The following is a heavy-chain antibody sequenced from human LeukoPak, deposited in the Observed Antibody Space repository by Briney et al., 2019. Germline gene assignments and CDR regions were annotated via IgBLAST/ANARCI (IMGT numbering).Heavy chain of an antibody. Sequence: SETLSLTCTVSGGSISTYYWSWFRQPPGKGLEWIAYIYYSGTTNYNPSLKSRVTISLDTSKKQVSLKVSSVTAADTAVYYCARGGYYYMDVWGKGTTVTVSS. CDR2: IYYSGTT. V-gene: IGHV4-59*01. CDR3: ARGGYYYMDV. J-gene: IGHJ6*03. CDR1: GGSISTYY.